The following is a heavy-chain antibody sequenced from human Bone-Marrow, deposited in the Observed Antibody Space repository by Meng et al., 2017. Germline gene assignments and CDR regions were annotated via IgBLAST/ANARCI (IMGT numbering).Heavy chain of an antibody. CDR1: GYTFTGYY. CDR3: ARTGYSSGWYLYGMDV. CDR2: INPNSGGT. V-gene: IGHV1-2*02. Sequence: ASVKVSCKASGYTFTGYYMHWVRQAPGQGLEWMGWINPNSGGTNYAQKFQGRVTMTRDTSISTAYMELSRLRSDDTAVYYCARTGYSSGWYLYGMDVWGQGTTVTVSS. J-gene: IGHJ6*02. D-gene: IGHD6-19*01.